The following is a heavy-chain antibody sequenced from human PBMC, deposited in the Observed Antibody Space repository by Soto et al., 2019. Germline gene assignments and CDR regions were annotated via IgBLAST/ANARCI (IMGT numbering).Heavy chain of an antibody. D-gene: IGHD3-3*01. CDR3: AKMSDFWSGSPTYHFDY. J-gene: IGHJ4*02. V-gene: IGHV3-23*01. CDR2: ISGSGSST. Sequence: SGGSLILSCAASGFTFSSYAMSWVRQAPGKGLEWVSVISGSGSSTYYADSVKGRFTISRDNSKKTLYVQMNSLRAEDTAVYYCAKMSDFWSGSPTYHFDYWGQGTQVTAPQ. CDR1: GFTFSSYA.